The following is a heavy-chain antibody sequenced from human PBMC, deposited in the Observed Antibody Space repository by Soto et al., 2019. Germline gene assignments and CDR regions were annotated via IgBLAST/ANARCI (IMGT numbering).Heavy chain of an antibody. J-gene: IGHJ6*02. CDR3: AGTEYSTTVYYYGMDV. CDR1: GVTFSSYA. V-gene: IGHV1-69*01. Sequence: QVQLVQSGAEVKKPGSSVKVSCKASGVTFSSYAITWVRQAPGQGLEWMGRIIPIFGTANYNQKFQGRVTITADESTSTAYMELSSLRSEDSAVYYCAGTEYSTTVYYYGMDVWGQGTTVTVSS. D-gene: IGHD6-6*01. CDR2: IIPIFGTA.